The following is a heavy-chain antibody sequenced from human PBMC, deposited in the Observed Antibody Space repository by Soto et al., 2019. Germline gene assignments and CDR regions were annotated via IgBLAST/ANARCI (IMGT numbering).Heavy chain of an antibody. V-gene: IGHV3-30-3*01. J-gene: IGHJ4*02. CDR3: ARGTGNVISY. CDR1: GFTFSSYA. D-gene: IGHD2-21*01. CDR2: ISYDGSNK. Sequence: QVQLVESGGGVVQPGRSLRLSCAASGFTFSSYAMHWVRQAPGKGLERVAVISYDGSNKYYADSVKGRFTISRDNSKNTLYLQMNSLRAEDTAVYYCARGTGNVISYWGQGTLVTVSS.